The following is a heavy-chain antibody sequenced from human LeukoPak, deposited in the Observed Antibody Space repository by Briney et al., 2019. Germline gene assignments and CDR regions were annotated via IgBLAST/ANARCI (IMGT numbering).Heavy chain of an antibody. V-gene: IGHV3-33*08. J-gene: IGHJ4*02. CDR1: GFAFRSYA. Sequence: GGSLRLSCAASGFAFRSYAVHWVRQAPGKGLEWVAVIWYDGSNKYYADSVKGRFTISRDNSKNTLYLQMNSLRAEDTAVYYCARDTGAGIVATNLFDYWGQGTLVTVSS. CDR2: IWYDGSNK. D-gene: IGHD5-12*01. CDR3: ARDTGAGIVATNLFDY.